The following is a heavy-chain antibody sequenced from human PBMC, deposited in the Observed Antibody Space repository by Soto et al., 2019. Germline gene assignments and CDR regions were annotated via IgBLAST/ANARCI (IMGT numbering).Heavy chain of an antibody. Sequence: ASVKVSCKASGYTFTSYGISWVRQAPGQGLEWMGWISAYNGNTNYAQKLQGRVTMTTDTSTSTAYMELRSLRSDDTAVYYCARRYCTNGVCSKGKNWFDPWGQGTLVTV. CDR3: ARRYCTNGVCSKGKNWFDP. CDR2: ISAYNGNT. CDR1: GYTFTSYG. J-gene: IGHJ5*02. D-gene: IGHD2-8*01. V-gene: IGHV1-18*01.